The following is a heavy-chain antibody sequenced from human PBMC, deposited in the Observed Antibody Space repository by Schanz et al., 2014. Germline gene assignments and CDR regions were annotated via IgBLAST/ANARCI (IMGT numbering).Heavy chain of an antibody. CDR1: GFIFGSSV. Sequence: EVQLLESGGGLIQPGGSLRLSCAASGFIFGSSVMAWVRQAPGKGLEWVSYIGNGGVTIYYADSVKGRFTISRDNSKNTLYLQMDSLRAEDTAVYFCAKKVPAYNPFDSWGQGTLVTVSS. J-gene: IGHJ4*02. CDR2: IGNGGVTI. D-gene: IGHD1-1*01. V-gene: IGHV3-23*01. CDR3: AKKVPAYNPFDS.